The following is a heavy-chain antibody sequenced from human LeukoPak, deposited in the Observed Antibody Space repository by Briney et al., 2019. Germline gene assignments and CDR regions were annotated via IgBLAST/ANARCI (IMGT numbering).Heavy chain of an antibody. CDR1: GGSISSYY. V-gene: IGHV4-59*08. J-gene: IGHJ6*02. D-gene: IGHD2/OR15-2a*01. CDR2: IYYSGST. Sequence: PSETLSLTCTVSGGSISSYYWRWIRQPPGKELEWIGYIYYSGSTNYNPSLKSRVTISVDTSKNQFSLKLSSVTAADTAVYYCARLLSSYYYYYGIDVWGQRTTVTVSS. CDR3: ARLLSSYYYYYGIDV.